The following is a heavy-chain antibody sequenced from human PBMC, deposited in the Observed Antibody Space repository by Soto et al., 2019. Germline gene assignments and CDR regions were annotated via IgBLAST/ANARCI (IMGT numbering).Heavy chain of an antibody. Sequence: EVHLVESGGGLVQPGESLRLSCAASGFTLSTFWMTWVRQAPGKGLEWVANMSPDGNHMVYVDSVKGRFTISSDEAKNASLLERRRPVADDTDVYYGLTKGDGNYGGLGTLVTVSS. CDR3: LTKGDGNY. CDR2: MSPDGNHM. V-gene: IGHV3-7*01. J-gene: IGHJ4*02. CDR1: GFTLSTFW. D-gene: IGHD3-16*01.